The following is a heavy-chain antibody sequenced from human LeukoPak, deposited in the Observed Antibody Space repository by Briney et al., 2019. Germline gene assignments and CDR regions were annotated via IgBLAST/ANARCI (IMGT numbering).Heavy chain of an antibody. V-gene: IGHV3-30*04. CDR2: ISYDGSNK. Sequence: PGRSLRLSCAASGFTFSSYAMHWVRQAPGKGLEWVAVISYDGSNKYYADSVKGRFTISRDNAKNSLYLQMNSLRAEDTAVYYCARLLVYNSGGEAFDHWGQGTLVTVSS. J-gene: IGHJ4*02. CDR3: ARLLVYNSGGEAFDH. CDR1: GFTFSSYA. D-gene: IGHD1-20*01.